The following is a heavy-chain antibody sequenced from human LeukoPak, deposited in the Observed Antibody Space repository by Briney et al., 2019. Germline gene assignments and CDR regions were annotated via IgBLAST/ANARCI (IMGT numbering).Heavy chain of an antibody. J-gene: IGHJ5*02. CDR2: IIPIFGTA. CDR1: GGTFSSYA. V-gene: IGHV1-69*13. D-gene: IGHD5-18*01. Sequence: SVKVSCKASGGTFSSYAISWVRQAPGQGLEWMGGIIPIFGTANYAQKFQGRVTITADESTSTAYMELSSLRSEDTAVYYCAREGVMARHSYGWSSWFDPWGQGTLVTVSS. CDR3: AREGVMARHSYGWSSWFDP.